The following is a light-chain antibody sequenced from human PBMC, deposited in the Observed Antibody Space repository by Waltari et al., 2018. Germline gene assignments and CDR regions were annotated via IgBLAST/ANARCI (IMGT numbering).Light chain of an antibody. Sequence: EIVMTHSPATLSLSPGERATLSCRASQSVSGSLAWYQQKPGQAPRLLIYGASSRATGIPDRFSGSGSGTDFTLTISSLEPEDVAVYYCLQRSNWPLTFGGGTKVEIK. CDR1: QSVSGS. CDR3: LQRSNWPLT. V-gene: IGKV3-15*01. CDR2: GAS. J-gene: IGKJ4*01.